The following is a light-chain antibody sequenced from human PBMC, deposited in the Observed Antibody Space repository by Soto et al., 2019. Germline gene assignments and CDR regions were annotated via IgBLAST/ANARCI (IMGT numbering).Light chain of an antibody. J-gene: IGKJ2*03. Sequence: DIQMTQSPSSLSASVGDRVTITCRASQSVNRNSRWYQQRPGKAPELLISGASSLQSGVPSRFSGSGSGTDFTLTISSLQPEDFATYYCQQSLITQYSFGQGTKLEIK. CDR2: GAS. V-gene: IGKV1-39*01. CDR1: QSVNRN. CDR3: QQSLITQYS.